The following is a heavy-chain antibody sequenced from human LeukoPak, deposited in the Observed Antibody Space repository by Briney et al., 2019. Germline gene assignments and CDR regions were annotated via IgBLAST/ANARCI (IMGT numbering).Heavy chain of an antibody. CDR3: ATSSGWYYFDY. D-gene: IGHD6-19*01. V-gene: IGHV1-46*01. Sequence: ASVKVSCTAFGYTFTSNYMHWVRQAPGQGPEWMGVISPSGGSTIYAQKFQGRVTMTEDTSTDTAYMELSSLRSEDTAVYYCATSSGWYYFDYGGQGTLVTVSS. J-gene: IGHJ4*02. CDR2: ISPSGGST. CDR1: GYTFTSNY.